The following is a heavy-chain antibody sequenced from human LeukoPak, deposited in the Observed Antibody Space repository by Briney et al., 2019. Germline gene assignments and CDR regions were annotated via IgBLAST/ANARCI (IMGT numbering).Heavy chain of an antibody. Sequence: SETLSPTCTVSGGSISSYYWSWIRQPPGKGLEWIGYIYYSGSTNYNPSLKSRVTISVDTSKNQFSLKLSSVTAADTAVYYCARGLLPSNYYGMDVWGQGTTVTVSS. CDR2: IYYSGST. CDR1: GGSISSYY. V-gene: IGHV4-59*01. D-gene: IGHD1-26*01. J-gene: IGHJ6*02. CDR3: ARGLLPSNYYGMDV.